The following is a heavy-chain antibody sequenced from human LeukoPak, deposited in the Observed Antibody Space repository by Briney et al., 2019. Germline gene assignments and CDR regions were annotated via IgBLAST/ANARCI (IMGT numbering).Heavy chain of an antibody. Sequence: ASVKVSCKASGYTFTTYYMHWVRQAPGQGLEWMGIINPSGGSTTYAQKFQGRVTMTRDTSTSTVYMDLSSLRSEDTAVYYCARAPPTATMLFAYDYWGQGTLVTVSS. J-gene: IGHJ4*02. CDR1: GYTFTTYY. V-gene: IGHV1-46*01. D-gene: IGHD5-12*01. CDR2: INPSGGST. CDR3: ARAPPTATMLFAYDY.